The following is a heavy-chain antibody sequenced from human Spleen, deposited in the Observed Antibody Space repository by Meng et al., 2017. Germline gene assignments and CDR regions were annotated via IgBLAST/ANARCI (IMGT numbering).Heavy chain of an antibody. V-gene: IGHV1-8*01. CDR1: GYTFTSYD. J-gene: IGHJ5*02. Sequence: QVQLVQSGAEVKKPGASVKVSCKASGYTFTSYDINWVRQATGQGLEWMGYMRPNSDNTDYAQKFQGRITMTTNTSISTAYMELGSLTSEYTAVYYCAREGLDPWGQGTLVTVSS. CDR3: AREGLDP. CDR2: MRPNSDNT.